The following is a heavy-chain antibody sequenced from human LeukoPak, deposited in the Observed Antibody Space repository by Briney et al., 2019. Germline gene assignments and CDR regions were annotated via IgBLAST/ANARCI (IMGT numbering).Heavy chain of an antibody. Sequence: GGSLRLSCAASGFTFSDYYMSWIRQAPGKGLEWVSHISSSGSTIYYADSVKGRFTISRDNAKNSLYLQMNSLRAEDTAVYYCARVTLDKEGYGMDVWGQGTTVTVSS. V-gene: IGHV3-11*01. D-gene: IGHD3-9*01. CDR1: GFTFSDYY. CDR2: ISSSGSTI. J-gene: IGHJ6*02. CDR3: ARVTLDKEGYGMDV.